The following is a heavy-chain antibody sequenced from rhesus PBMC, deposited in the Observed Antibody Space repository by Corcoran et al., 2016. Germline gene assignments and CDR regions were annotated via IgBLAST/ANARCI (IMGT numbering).Heavy chain of an antibody. CDR2: ISGSGWGS. J-gene: IGHJ2*01. D-gene: IGHD5-12*01. CDR3: ARDGGGYSYSYGYFDL. V-gene: IGHV4-173*01. CDR1: GGSISSNY. Sequence: QVQLQESGPGLVKPSETLSLTCAVSGGSISSNYWSWIRQPPGKGLEGMRRISGSGWGSYHPPPLKSRVSSTKDTSENQFSRKLSSVTAADADVYYCARDGGGYSYSYGYFDLWGPGTPITISS.